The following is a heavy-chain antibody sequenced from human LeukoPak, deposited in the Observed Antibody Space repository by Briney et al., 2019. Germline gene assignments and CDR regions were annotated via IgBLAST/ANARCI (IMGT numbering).Heavy chain of an antibody. CDR2: IYHSGST. Sequence: SETLSLTCTVSGYSISSDYFWGWIRQPPGKGLEWIGSIYHSGSTYYNPSLKSRVTISVDTSKNQFSLKLSSVTAADTAVYYCARLTSRVAYFDYWGQGTLVTVSS. J-gene: IGHJ4*02. V-gene: IGHV4-38-2*02. CDR1: GYSISSDYF. D-gene: IGHD3-16*01. CDR3: ARLTSRVAYFDY.